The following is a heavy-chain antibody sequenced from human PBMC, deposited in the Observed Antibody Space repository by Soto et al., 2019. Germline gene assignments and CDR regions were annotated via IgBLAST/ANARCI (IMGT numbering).Heavy chain of an antibody. Sequence: EVQLLESGGGLVQPGGSLRLSCAASGFTFNSYAMSWVRQAPGKGLEWVSGISGSGGSTYYADSVKGRFTISRDNSKNTLYLQMNSLRGEDTAVYYCAKARYGYSYESFDYWGQGTLVTVSS. V-gene: IGHV3-23*01. CDR2: ISGSGGST. J-gene: IGHJ4*02. CDR3: AKARYGYSYESFDY. CDR1: GFTFNSYA. D-gene: IGHD5-18*01.